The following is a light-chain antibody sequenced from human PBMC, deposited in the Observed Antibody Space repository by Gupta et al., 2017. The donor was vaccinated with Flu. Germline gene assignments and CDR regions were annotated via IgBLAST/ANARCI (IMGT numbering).Light chain of an antibody. V-gene: IGLV1-44*01. CDR2: TNN. J-gene: IGLJ3*02. Sequence: QSLLTQPPSVSGTPGQRVTISCSGSYSNIGRNSVNWYHQLPGSAPRLLIYTNNPRPSAVPDRFTGSKSGAAASLAITSLQSEDEADYFCASWDDTLNGWVFGGGTKLTVL. CDR1: YSNIGRNS. CDR3: ASWDDTLNGWV.